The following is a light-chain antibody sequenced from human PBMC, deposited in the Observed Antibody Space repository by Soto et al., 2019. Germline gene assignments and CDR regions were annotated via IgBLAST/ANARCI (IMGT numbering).Light chain of an antibody. Sequence: EIVLTQSPGTLSLSPGERGTLSCRASQNLGTLYLAWFQQKSGQAPRLLIYSASRRATGIPDRFTGSGSGTDFTLTISSLEPEDSAIYYCQQRNVWPPVTFGLGTRLEIK. CDR1: QNLGTLY. J-gene: IGKJ5*01. CDR3: QQRNVWPPVT. V-gene: IGKV3-11*01. CDR2: SAS.